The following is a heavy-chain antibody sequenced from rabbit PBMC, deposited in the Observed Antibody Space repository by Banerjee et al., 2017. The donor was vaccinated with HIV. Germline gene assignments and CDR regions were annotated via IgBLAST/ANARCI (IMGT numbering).Heavy chain of an antibody. CDR2: INAVTGKP. V-gene: IGHV1S45*01. D-gene: IGHD1-1*01. CDR1: GFSFGDRDV. Sequence: QEQLVESGGGLVQPTGSLTLTCKASGFSFGDRDVMCWVRQAPGKGLEWIACINAVTGKPVYATWAKGRFTISRTSSTTVTLRMTSLTAADRAAYFCARDLVGVIGWNFYLWGPGTLVTVS. J-gene: IGHJ6*01. CDR3: ARDLVGVIGWNFYL.